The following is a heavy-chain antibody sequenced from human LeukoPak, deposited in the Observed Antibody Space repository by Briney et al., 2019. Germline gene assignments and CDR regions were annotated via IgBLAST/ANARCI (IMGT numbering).Heavy chain of an antibody. CDR1: GGSLSRYY. CDR3: ASVGSYYYDSSGPSNAFDI. D-gene: IGHD3-22*01. J-gene: IGHJ3*02. V-gene: IGHV4-59*01. CDR2: IYYSGST. Sequence: SGTLSLTCTVSGGSLSRYYWSWLRQPPGQGLEWIGYIYYSGSTDYNPSLTSRVTISVGTSKNQFSLKLSSVTAADTAVYYCASVGSYYYDSSGPSNAFDIWGQGTMVTVSS.